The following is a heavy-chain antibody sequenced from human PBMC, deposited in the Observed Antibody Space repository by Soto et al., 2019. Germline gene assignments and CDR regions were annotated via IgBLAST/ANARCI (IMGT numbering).Heavy chain of an antibody. Sequence: SETLSLTCTVSGGSISSDGYYWSWIRQHPGKGLEWIGYIYYSGSTYYNPSLKSRVTISVDTSKNQFSLKLSSVTAADTAVYYCARERGGVGTRDAFDIWGQGTMVTVSS. CDR3: ARERGGVGTRDAFDI. D-gene: IGHD3-10*01. CDR2: IYYSGST. CDR1: GGSISSDGYY. J-gene: IGHJ3*02. V-gene: IGHV4-31*03.